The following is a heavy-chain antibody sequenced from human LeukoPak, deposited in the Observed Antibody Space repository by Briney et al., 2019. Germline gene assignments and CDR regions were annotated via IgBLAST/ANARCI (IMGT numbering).Heavy chain of an antibody. V-gene: IGHV3-30*04. Sequence: GRSLRLSCAASGFTFSSYAMHWVRQAPGKGLEWVAFIRFDGSNNYYADSVKGRFTISRDNSKNTLYLQMNSLRAEDTALYYCAKGLPGIAVAGTLGDYYYMDVWGKGTTVTISS. CDR2: IRFDGSNN. CDR3: AKGLPGIAVAGTLGDYYYMDV. J-gene: IGHJ6*03. D-gene: IGHD6-19*01. CDR1: GFTFSSYA.